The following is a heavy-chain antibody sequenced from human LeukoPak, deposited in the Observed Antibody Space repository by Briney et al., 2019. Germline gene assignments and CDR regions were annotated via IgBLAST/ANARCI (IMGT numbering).Heavy chain of an antibody. CDR2: IWYDGSNK. V-gene: IGHV3-33*01. Sequence: GGSLRLSCAASGFTFSSYGMDWVRQAPGKGLEWVAVIWYDGSNKYYADSVMGRFTISRDNAKNTLYLQMNSVRAEDMAVYYCARGNIAAAGIHYWGQGTLVIVSS. D-gene: IGHD6-13*01. CDR1: GFTFSSYG. CDR3: ARGNIAAAGIHY. J-gene: IGHJ4*02.